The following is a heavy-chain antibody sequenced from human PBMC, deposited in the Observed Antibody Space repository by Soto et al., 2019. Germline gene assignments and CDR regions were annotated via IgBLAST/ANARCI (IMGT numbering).Heavy chain of an antibody. J-gene: IGHJ6*03. CDR1: GFTFSSYS. Sequence: GGSLRLSCAASGFTFSSYSMNWVRQAPGKGLEWVSSISSSSSYIYYADSVKGRFTISRDNAKNSLYLQMNSLRAEDTAVYYCAREGDRYCSSTSFLHYYCYMDVRGKGTTVTVSS. D-gene: IGHD2-2*01. CDR3: AREGDRYCSSTSFLHYYCYMDV. V-gene: IGHV3-21*01. CDR2: ISSSSSYI.